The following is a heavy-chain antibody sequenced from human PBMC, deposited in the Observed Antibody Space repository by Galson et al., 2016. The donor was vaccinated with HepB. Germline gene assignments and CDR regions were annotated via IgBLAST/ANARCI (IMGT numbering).Heavy chain of an antibody. CDR2: IYIGDDI. D-gene: IGHD3-16*01. J-gene: IGHJ6*02. Sequence: SLRLSCAASGFTVSRNYMSWVRQAPGKGLEWVSTIYIGDDIFYADSVRGRFTISRDNSMNTVYLQMNNLRAEDTAVYHCARGSYGYGMDVWGQGTTVPVSS. V-gene: IGHV3-66*01. CDR3: ARGSYGYGMDV. CDR1: GFTVSRNY.